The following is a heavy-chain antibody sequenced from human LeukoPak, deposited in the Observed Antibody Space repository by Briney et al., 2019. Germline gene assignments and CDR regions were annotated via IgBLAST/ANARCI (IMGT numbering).Heavy chain of an antibody. V-gene: IGHV1-69*01. Sequence: SVKVSCKASGGTFSSYAISWVRQAPGQGLEWMGGIIPIFGTANYAQKFQGRVTITADESTSTAYMEPSSLRSEDTAVYYCARNPYGSGSYYSGYFDYWGQGTLVTVSS. CDR2: IIPIFGTA. J-gene: IGHJ4*02. CDR1: GGTFSSYA. CDR3: ARNPYGSGSYYSGYFDY. D-gene: IGHD3-10*01.